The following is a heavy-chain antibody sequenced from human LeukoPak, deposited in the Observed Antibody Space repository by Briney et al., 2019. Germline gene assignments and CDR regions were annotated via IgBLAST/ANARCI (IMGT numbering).Heavy chain of an antibody. CDR1: GGSISSYY. D-gene: IGHD2-2*01. J-gene: IGHJ4*02. V-gene: IGHV4-4*07. CDR2: IYTSGST. Sequence: PSETLSLTCTVSGGSISSYYWSWIRQPAGKGLEWIGRIYTSGSTNYNPSLKSRVTMSVDTSKNQFSLKLSSVTAADTAVYYCARDKDMYPLGSFDYWGQGTLVTVSS. CDR3: ARDKDMYPLGSFDY.